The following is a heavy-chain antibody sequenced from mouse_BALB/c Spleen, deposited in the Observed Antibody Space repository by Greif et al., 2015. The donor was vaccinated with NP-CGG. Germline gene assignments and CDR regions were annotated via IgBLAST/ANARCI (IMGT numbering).Heavy chain of an antibody. CDR1: GYTFTSSW. V-gene: IGHV1S130*01. CDR3: ATTGTDAMDY. D-gene: IGHD4-1*01. CDR2: IHPNSGNT. Sequence: VQLQQSGSVLVRPGASVKLSCKASGYTFTSSWMHWAKQRPGQGLEWIGEIHPNSGNTNYNEKFKGKATLTVDTSSSTAYVDLSSLTSEDSAVYYCATTGTDAMDYWGQGTSVTVSS. J-gene: IGHJ4*01.